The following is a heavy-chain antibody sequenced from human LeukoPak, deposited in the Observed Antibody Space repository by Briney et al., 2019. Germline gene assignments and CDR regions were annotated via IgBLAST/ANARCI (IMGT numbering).Heavy chain of an antibody. CDR1: GFTFSFYA. CDR3: ANDLSYDSSHY. J-gene: IGHJ4*02. D-gene: IGHD3-22*01. V-gene: IGHV3-23*01. Sequence: PGGSLRLSCSVSGFTFSFYAMSWVRQAPGKGLEWVSAISGSGTDTSYADSVRGRFTISRDNSKSTVYLRITSLRADDTAVYYCANDLSYDSSHYWGQGILVTVSS. CDR2: ISGSGTDT.